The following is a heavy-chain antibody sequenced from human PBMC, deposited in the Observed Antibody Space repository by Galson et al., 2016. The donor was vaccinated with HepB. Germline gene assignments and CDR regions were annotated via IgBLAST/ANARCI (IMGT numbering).Heavy chain of an antibody. CDR2: ISGPGRNT. D-gene: IGHD3-16*01. CDR3: PWGSRWGYFEF. CDR1: GFPFNNFP. V-gene: IGHV3-23*01. Sequence: SLRLSCAASGFPFNNFPMNWVRQAPGKGPEWVSGISGPGRNTYYADSAQGRFTISRDNSENTLYPQMNGLRVEDTAVYYCPWGSRWGYFEFWGRGTLVSVSS. J-gene: IGHJ4*02.